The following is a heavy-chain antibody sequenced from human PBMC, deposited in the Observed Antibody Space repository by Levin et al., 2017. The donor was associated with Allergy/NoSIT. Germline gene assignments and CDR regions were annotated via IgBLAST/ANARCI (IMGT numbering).Heavy chain of an antibody. CDR3: ARGRRPRGQWLVLDY. Sequence: RASVKVSCTSSGGTFNSQSITWVRQAPGQGLEWMGGLIPISRTPSYAQKFQGRVTISADESTTTAYMELSSLTSEDTAMYYCARGRRPRGQWLVLDYRGQGTLVIVSS. CDR1: GGTFNSQS. J-gene: IGHJ4*02. D-gene: IGHD6-19*01. V-gene: IGHV1-69*13. CDR2: LIPISRTP.